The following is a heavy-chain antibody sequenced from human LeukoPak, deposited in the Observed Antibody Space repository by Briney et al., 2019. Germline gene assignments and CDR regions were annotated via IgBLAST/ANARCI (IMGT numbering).Heavy chain of an antibody. CDR2: VGHSGTYT. Sequence: GGALRLSCSASGFTLSEYTMHWLRQAPGKGLEYVSAVGHSGTYTYYADSVKGRFTISRDNSKNTLYLQMGSLRTEDMGVYYCARGHSWGQGTLVTVSS. CDR3: ARGHS. V-gene: IGHV3-64*02. CDR1: GFTLSEYT. J-gene: IGHJ4*02.